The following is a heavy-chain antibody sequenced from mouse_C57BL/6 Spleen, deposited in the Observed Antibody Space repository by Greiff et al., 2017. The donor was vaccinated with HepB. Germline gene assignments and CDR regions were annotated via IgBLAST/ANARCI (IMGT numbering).Heavy chain of an antibody. Sequence: QVQLQQPGAELVRPGSSVKLSCKASGYTFTSYWMDWVKQGPGQGLEWIGNIYPSDSETHYNQKFKDKATLTVDKSSSTAYMQLSSLTSEDSAVYYCARKENGYDKDAMDYWGQGTSVTVSS. CDR2: IYPSDSET. CDR1: GYTFTSYW. J-gene: IGHJ4*01. D-gene: IGHD2-2*01. CDR3: ARKENGYDKDAMDY. V-gene: IGHV1-61*01.